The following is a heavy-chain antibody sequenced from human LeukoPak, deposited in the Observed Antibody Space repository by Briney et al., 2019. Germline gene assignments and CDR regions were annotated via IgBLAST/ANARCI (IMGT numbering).Heavy chain of an antibody. D-gene: IGHD3-22*01. CDR1: GGSISSSSYY. CDR3: ARLRGYYDSRGYYGWFDP. Sequence: SETLSLTCTVSGGSISSSSYYWGWIRQPPGKGLEWIGSIYYSGCTYYNPSLKSRVSISVDTSKNQFSLKLSSVTAADTAVYYCARLRGYYDSRGYYGWFDPWGQGTLVTVSS. CDR2: IYYSGCT. V-gene: IGHV4-39*07. J-gene: IGHJ5*02.